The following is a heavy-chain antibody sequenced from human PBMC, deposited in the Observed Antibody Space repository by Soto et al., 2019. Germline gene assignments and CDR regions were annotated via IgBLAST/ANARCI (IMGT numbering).Heavy chain of an antibody. Sequence: SETLSLTCAVSGGSISCGGFSWSWIRQPPGKGLEWIGYMYHSGSTYYNPSLKSRVTISIDRSKNQFSLKLSSVTAADTAVYYCARSVFPWGQGTLVTVSS. CDR1: GGSISCGGFS. V-gene: IGHV4-30-2*01. CDR3: ARSVFP. J-gene: IGHJ5*02. CDR2: MYHSGST.